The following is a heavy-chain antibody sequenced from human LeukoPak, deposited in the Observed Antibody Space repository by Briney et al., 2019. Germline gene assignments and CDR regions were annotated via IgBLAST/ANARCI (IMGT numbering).Heavy chain of an antibody. D-gene: IGHD3-22*01. V-gene: IGHV1-46*01. CDR2: INPSGGST. CDR1: GYTFTSYY. Sequence: ASVKVSCKASGYTFTSYYMHWVRQAPGQGLEWMGIINPSGGSTSYAQKSQGRVTMTRDMSTSTVYMELSSLRSEDTAVYYCARDPRYDSSGYYYEKWGQGTLVTVSS. J-gene: IGHJ4*02. CDR3: ARDPRYDSSGYYYEK.